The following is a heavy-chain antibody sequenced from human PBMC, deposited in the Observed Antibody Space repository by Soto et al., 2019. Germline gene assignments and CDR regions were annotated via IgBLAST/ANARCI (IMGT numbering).Heavy chain of an antibody. Sequence: LSLTCTVSGGSVSSGSYYWSWIRQPPGKGLEWIGYIYYSGSTNYNPSLKSRVTISVDTSKNQFSLKLSSVTAADTAVYYCARGGSGSYSYNWFDPWGQGTLVTVS. CDR1: GGSVSSGSYY. CDR2: IYYSGST. CDR3: ARGGSGSYSYNWFDP. D-gene: IGHD3-10*01. J-gene: IGHJ5*02. V-gene: IGHV4-61*01.